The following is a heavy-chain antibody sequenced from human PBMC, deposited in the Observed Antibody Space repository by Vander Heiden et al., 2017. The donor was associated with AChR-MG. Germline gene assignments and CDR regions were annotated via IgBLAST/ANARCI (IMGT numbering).Heavy chain of an antibody. CDR1: GGPISSGGYY. Sequence: QVQLQESGPGLVKPSQTLSLTCTVSGGPISSGGYYWSWIRQHPGKGLEWIGYIYYSGSTYYNPSLKSRVTISVDTSKNQFSLKLSSVTAADTAVYYCARDRAYGTVTKDAFDIWGQGTMVTVSS. CDR2: IYYSGST. CDR3: ARDRAYGTVTKDAFDI. D-gene: IGHD4-17*01. J-gene: IGHJ3*02. V-gene: IGHV4-31*03.